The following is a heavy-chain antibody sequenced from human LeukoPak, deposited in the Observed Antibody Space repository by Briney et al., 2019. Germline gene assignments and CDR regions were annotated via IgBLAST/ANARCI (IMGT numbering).Heavy chain of an antibody. Sequence: PGGSLRLSCAASGFTFSSYSMNWVRQAPGKGLEWVSSISSSSSYIYYADSVKGRFTISRDNAKNSLYLQMNSLRAEDTAVYYCARASSGYYHSLYYFDYWGRGTLVTVSS. CDR1: GFTFSSYS. CDR2: ISSSSSYI. CDR3: ARASSGYYHSLYYFDY. D-gene: IGHD3-22*01. V-gene: IGHV3-21*01. J-gene: IGHJ4*02.